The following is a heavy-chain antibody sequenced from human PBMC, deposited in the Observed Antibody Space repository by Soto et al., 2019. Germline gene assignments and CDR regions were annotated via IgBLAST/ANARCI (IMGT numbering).Heavy chain of an antibody. CDR1: GYTFSTSW. CDR2: IYPSDSDT. D-gene: IGHD3-10*01. CDR3: ARHSGSGRIDY. Sequence: GESLKISCQGSGYTFSTSWIGWVRQMPGKGLELMGVIYPSDSDTRYSPSFQGQVTISADKSINTAYLQWSIRKASDTAMYYCARHSGSGRIDYWGQGTPVTVSS. J-gene: IGHJ4*02. V-gene: IGHV5-51*01.